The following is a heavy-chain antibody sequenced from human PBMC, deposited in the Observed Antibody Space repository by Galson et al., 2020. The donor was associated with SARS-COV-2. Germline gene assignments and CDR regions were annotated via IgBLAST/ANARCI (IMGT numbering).Heavy chain of an antibody. V-gene: IGHV3-9*01. Sequence: GGSLSLSCAASGFTFADYAMQWVRHAPGKGLEWVSGISWNSGSIGYADSVKGRFTISRDNAKNSLYLQMNSLRAEDTALYYCAKSRGSGWTHDAFDIWGQGTMVTVSS. J-gene: IGHJ3*02. D-gene: IGHD6-19*01. CDR2: ISWNSGSI. CDR3: AKSRGSGWTHDAFDI. CDR1: GFTFADYA.